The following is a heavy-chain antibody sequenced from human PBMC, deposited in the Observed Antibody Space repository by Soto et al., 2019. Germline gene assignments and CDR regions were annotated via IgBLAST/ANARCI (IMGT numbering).Heavy chain of an antibody. Sequence: QVQLQESGPGLVKPSETLSLTCTVSGGSISGTSYYWGWIRQAPGKGLEWIGSIYFSGTTYYNPSLKSRVTISVDTSKNHFSLKLSSVTAADTAVYYCARQDPQWYNSPSGMDVWGQGTTVTVSS. CDR3: ARQDPQWYNSPSGMDV. D-gene: IGHD1-20*01. CDR1: GGSISGTSYY. CDR2: IYFSGTT. V-gene: IGHV4-39*01. J-gene: IGHJ6*02.